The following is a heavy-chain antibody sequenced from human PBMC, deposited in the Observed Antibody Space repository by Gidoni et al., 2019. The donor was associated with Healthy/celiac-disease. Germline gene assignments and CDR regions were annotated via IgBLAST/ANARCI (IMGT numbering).Heavy chain of an antibody. Sequence: EVQLVQSGAEVKKPGESLKISCKGSGYSFTSYWIGWVRQMPGKGLEWMGIIYPGDSDTRYSPSFQGQVTISADKSISTAYLQWSSLKASDTAMYYCARLLPVIFGVVIEGNWFDPWGQGTLVTVSS. CDR3: ARLLPVIFGVVIEGNWFDP. J-gene: IGHJ5*02. D-gene: IGHD3-3*01. V-gene: IGHV5-51*01. CDR2: IYPGDSDT. CDR1: GYSFTSYW.